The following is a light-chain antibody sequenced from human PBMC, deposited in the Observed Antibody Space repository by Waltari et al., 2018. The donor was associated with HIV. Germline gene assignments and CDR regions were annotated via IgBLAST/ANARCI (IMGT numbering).Light chain of an antibody. J-gene: IGLJ3*02. Sequence: QPVLTQSSAVSASLGSSVKLTCSVNTGNKNSIIAWHRQQAGQAPRYLMKIDGNGKYKKGSDIPDRFSGSSSGADRHIIISNLQPEDEADYYCETWDSNIWVFGGGTKLTVL. V-gene: IGLV4-60*03. CDR3: ETWDSNIWV. CDR1: TGNKNSI. CDR2: IDGNGKY.